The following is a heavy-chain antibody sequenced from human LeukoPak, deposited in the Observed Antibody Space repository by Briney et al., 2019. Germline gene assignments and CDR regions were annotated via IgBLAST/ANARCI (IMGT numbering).Heavy chain of an antibody. D-gene: IGHD4-17*01. CDR1: GFTVSSNY. CDR3: ARDRLHYVEYEKTFDY. CDR2: IYSGGST. V-gene: IGHV3-66*01. Sequence: GGSLRLSCAASGFTVSSNYMSWVRQAPGKGLEWVSVIYSGGSTYYADSVKGRFTISRDNSKNTLYLQMNSLKAEDTAVYYCARDRLHYVEYEKTFDYWGQGTLVTVSS. J-gene: IGHJ4*02.